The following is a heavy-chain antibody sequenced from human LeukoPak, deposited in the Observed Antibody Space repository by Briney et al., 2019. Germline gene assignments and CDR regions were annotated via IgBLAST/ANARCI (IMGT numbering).Heavy chain of an antibody. CDR3: AKTHNSGWYASDY. Sequence: GGSLRLSCAASGFTFNNAWMNWVRQAPGKGLEWVSLISASGGSTYYADSAKGRFTISRDNSKNTLYLQMNSLRVEDTAIYYCAKTHNSGWYASDYWGQGTLVTVAS. V-gene: IGHV3-23*01. CDR1: GFTFNNAW. D-gene: IGHD6-19*01. CDR2: ISASGGST. J-gene: IGHJ4*02.